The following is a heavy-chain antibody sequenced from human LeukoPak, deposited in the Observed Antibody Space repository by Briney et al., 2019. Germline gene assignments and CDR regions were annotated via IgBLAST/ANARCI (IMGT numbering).Heavy chain of an antibody. V-gene: IGHV4-4*02. CDR3: ARMTYYYGSGPPG. D-gene: IGHD3-10*01. J-gene: IGHJ4*02. Sequence: SGTLSLTCAVSGGSISSSNWWSWVRPPPGKGLEWIGEIYHSGSTNYNPSLKSRVTISVDKSKNQFSLKLSSVTAADTAVYYCARMTYYYGSGPPGWGQGTLVTVSS. CDR1: GGSISSSNW. CDR2: IYHSGST.